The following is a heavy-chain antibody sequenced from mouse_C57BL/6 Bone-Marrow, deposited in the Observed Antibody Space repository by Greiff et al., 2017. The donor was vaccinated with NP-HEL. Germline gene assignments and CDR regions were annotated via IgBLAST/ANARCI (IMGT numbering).Heavy chain of an antibody. V-gene: IGHV1-81*01. D-gene: IGHD1-1*01. J-gene: IGHJ2*01. CDR2: IYPRSGNT. CDR3: ARGATVVPFDY. Sequence: LQESGAELARPGASVKLSCKASGYTFTSYGISWVKQRTGQGLEWIGEIYPRSGNTYYNEKFKGKATLTADKSSSTAYMELRSLTSEDSAVYFCARGATVVPFDYWGQGTTLTVSS. CDR1: GYTFTSYG.